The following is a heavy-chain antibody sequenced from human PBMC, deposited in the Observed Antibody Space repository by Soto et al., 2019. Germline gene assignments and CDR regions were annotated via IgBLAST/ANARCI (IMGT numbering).Heavy chain of an antibody. V-gene: IGHV3-21*01. CDR2: ISSSSSYT. CDR3: ARDHYGSGSFGPYYFDY. D-gene: IGHD3-10*01. CDR1: GFTFSSYS. Sequence: PGGSLRLSCAASGFTFSSYSMNWVRQAPGKGLEWVSSISSSSSYTYYADSVKGRFTISRDNAKNSLYLQMNSLRAEDTAVYYCARDHYGSGSFGPYYFDYWGQGTLVTVSS. J-gene: IGHJ4*02.